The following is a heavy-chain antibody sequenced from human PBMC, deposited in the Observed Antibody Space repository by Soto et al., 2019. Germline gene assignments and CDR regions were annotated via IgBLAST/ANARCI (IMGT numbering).Heavy chain of an antibody. Sequence: PGGSLRLSCAASGFTFSSYSMNWVRQAPGKGLEWVSYISSSSSTIYYADSVKGRFTISRDNAKNSLYLQMNSLRAEDTAVYYCARGSRRFLSTYYMDVWGKGTTVTVSS. D-gene: IGHD3-3*01. CDR2: ISSSSSTI. CDR3: ARGSRRFLSTYYMDV. CDR1: GFTFSSYS. J-gene: IGHJ6*03. V-gene: IGHV3-48*01.